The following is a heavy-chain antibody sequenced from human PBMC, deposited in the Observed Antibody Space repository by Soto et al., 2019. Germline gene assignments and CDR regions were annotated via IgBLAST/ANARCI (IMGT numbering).Heavy chain of an antibody. CDR2: ISYDGSNK. J-gene: IGHJ4*02. V-gene: IGHV3-30-3*01. CDR1: GFTFSSYA. D-gene: IGHD3-3*01. CDR3: ERDPDYDFWGHFDY. Sequence: QVQLVESGGGVVQPGRSLRLSCAASGFTFSSYAMHWVRQAPGTGLAWVAVISYDGSNKYYADSVEGRFTIYRDNSKNRLYIQMTCLRAEDTDVYYCERDPDYDFWGHFDYWGQGPLVTVSS.